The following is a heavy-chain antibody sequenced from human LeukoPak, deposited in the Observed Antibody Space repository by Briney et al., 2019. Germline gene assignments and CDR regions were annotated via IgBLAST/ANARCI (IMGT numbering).Heavy chain of an antibody. J-gene: IGHJ4*02. Sequence: GGSLRLSCAASGFTFSSYAMSWVRQAPGKGLEWVSAISGSGGSTYYADSVKGRFTISRDNSKNTLYLQMNSLRAEDTAVYYCAKVSPYVWGSYRYPSLDYWAREPWSPSPQ. D-gene: IGHD3-16*02. CDR1: GFTFSSYA. V-gene: IGHV3-23*01. CDR3: AKVSPYVWGSYRYPSLDY. CDR2: ISGSGGST.